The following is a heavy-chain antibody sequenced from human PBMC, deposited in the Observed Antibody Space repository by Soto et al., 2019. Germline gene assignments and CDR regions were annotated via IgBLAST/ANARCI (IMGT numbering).Heavy chain of an antibody. J-gene: IGHJ4*02. Sequence: GGSLRLSCAASGFTFSSYGMHWVRQAPGKGLEWVAVIWYDGSNKYYADSVKGRFTISRDNSKNTLYLQMNSLRAEDTAVYYCARRDYDAKFDYWGQGTLVTVSS. CDR3: ARRDYDAKFDY. CDR2: IWYDGSNK. D-gene: IGHD4-17*01. CDR1: GFTFSSYG. V-gene: IGHV3-33*01.